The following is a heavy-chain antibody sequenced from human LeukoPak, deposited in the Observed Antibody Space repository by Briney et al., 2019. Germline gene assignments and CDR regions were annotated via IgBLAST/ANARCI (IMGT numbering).Heavy chain of an antibody. CDR3: ARGRGSGSYYSYYFDY. CDR2: INHSGST. J-gene: IGHJ4*02. V-gene: IGHV4-34*01. Sequence: PSETLSLTCAVYGGSFSGYYWSWIRQPPGKGLEWIGEINHSGSTNYNPSLKSRVTISVDTSKNQFSLKPSSVTAADTAVYYCARGRGSGSYYSYYFDYWGQGTLVTVSS. CDR1: GGSFSGYY. D-gene: IGHD3-10*01.